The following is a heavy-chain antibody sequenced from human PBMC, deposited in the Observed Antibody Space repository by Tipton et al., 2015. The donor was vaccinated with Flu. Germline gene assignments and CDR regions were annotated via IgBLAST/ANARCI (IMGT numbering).Heavy chain of an antibody. V-gene: IGHV4-61*02. CDR1: GGSISSGSYN. D-gene: IGHD3-22*01. J-gene: IGHJ6*02. CDR3: ARDRYHYDSSGYYYYVMDV. Sequence: TLSLTCNVSGGSISSGSYNWSWIRQPAGKGLEWIGRIYTNGSTSYNPSLKSRVTISGDTSKSQFSLKLSSMTAADTAVYYCARDRYHYDSSGYYYYVMDVWGQGTTVTVSS. CDR2: IYTNGST.